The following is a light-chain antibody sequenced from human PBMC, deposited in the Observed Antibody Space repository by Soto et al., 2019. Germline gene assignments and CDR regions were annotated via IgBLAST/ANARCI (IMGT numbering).Light chain of an antibody. CDR1: QSVATN. J-gene: IGKJ1*01. V-gene: IGKV3-15*01. CDR2: GAS. CDR3: QQYNNWPQT. Sequence: EAVLTQSPATLSVSPGERVTLFFRASQSVATNLAWYQQRPGQAPRLLIYGASKRAIGLPARFSGSGSGTEFTLTITSLQSEDFAVYYCQQYNNWPQTFGQGTKVDIK.